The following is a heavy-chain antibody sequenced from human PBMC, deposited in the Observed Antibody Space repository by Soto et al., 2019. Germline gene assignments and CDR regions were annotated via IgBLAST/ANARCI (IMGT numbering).Heavy chain of an antibody. D-gene: IGHD3-10*01. CDR3: ARDGVQYASYFDY. CDR2: ISDTGSNI. J-gene: IGHJ4*02. CDR1: GFTFSDYF. V-gene: IGHV3-11*01. Sequence: QVQLVESGGGLVKPGGSPRLSCAASGFTFSDYFMGWIRQSPGKGLEWVSYISDTGSNIYYSNSVKGRFTISRDNAKNSLYLQMNSLRAEDTAVYYCARDGVQYASYFDYWGQGTLVTVSS.